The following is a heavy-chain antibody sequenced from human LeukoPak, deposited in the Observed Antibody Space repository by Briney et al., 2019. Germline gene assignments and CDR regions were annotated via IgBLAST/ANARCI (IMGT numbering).Heavy chain of an antibody. CDR3: ASRVGRYNYYFGMDV. D-gene: IGHD1-26*01. V-gene: IGHV4-34*01. J-gene: IGHJ6*02. Sequence: NTSETLSLTCTVYGGPFNHYYWTWIRQSPGMGLEWIGEINESGSTNYDPSLKSRVTISVDTSKNQLSLKLTSVTAADTAVYYCASRVGRYNYYFGMDVWGQGTTVTVSS. CDR2: INESGST. CDR1: GGPFNHYY.